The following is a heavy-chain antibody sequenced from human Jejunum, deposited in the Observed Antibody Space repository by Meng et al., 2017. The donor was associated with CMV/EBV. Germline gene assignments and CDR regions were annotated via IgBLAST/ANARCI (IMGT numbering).Heavy chain of an antibody. V-gene: IGHV4-30-4*08. Sequence: VQVQGSGPGLVKPYQTLSSTCPVAGGSIGSGDYSWSWIRQPPGKGLEWIGYIHDTGSSYYNPSLKSRVDISLGTSRNHFSLTLSSVTAEDTAVYFCARGSIFVSFDSWGQGTLVTVSS. CDR1: GGSIGSGDYS. J-gene: IGHJ4*02. CDR3: ARGSIFVSFDS. CDR2: IHDTGSS. D-gene: IGHD3-3*01.